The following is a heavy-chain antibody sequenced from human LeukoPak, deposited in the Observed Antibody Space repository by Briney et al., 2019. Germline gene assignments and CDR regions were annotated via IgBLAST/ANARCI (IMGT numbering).Heavy chain of an antibody. D-gene: IGHD3-10*01. Sequence: GGSLRLSCAASGFTFSSYWMHWVRQAPGKGLVWVPRINSDESSTSYADSVEGRFTISRDNAKNTLYLQMNSLRAEDTAVYYCARGRGGFAFDIWGQGTMVTVSS. CDR3: ARGRGGFAFDI. V-gene: IGHV3-74*01. J-gene: IGHJ3*02. CDR1: GFTFSSYW. CDR2: INSDESST.